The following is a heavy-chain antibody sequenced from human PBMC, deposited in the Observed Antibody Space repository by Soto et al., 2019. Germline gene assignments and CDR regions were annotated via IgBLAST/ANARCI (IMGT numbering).Heavy chain of an antibody. Sequence: HPVGSLRLSCSASGFTFSSYAMHWVRQAPGKGLEYVSAISSNGGSTYYADSVKGRFTISRDNSKNTLYLQMSSLRAEDTAVYYCVKDEYYDFWSGYPLYYYGMDVWGQGTTVTVSS. CDR3: VKDEYYDFWSGYPLYYYGMDV. CDR1: GFTFSSYA. J-gene: IGHJ6*02. CDR2: ISSNGGST. V-gene: IGHV3-64D*06. D-gene: IGHD3-3*01.